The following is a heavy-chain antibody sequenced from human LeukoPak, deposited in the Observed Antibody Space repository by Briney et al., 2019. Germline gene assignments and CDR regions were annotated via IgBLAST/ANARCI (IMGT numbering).Heavy chain of an antibody. CDR1: GYTFTGYY. CDR3: ASDPDGTGWPRPWYFAF. V-gene: IGHV1-2*02. J-gene: IGHJ4*02. CDR2: INPSTGAT. Sequence: ASVKVSFQRSGYTFTGYYLHWVRQPPGQELEWMGWINPSTGATIYAEQFQGRVTMSGDTSIDTGYMEMWSLRSDDTAVYYCASDPDGTGWPRPWYFAFWGQGTLITVSS. D-gene: IGHD6-19*01.